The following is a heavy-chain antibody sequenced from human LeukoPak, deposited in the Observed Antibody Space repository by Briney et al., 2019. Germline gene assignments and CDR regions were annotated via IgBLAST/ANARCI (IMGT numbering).Heavy chain of an antibody. CDR3: ARVGFGDYTGEYFDY. CDR2: ISYSGST. Sequence: SETLSLTCTVSGGSISNNNYYWGWIRQPPGKGLEWIGIISYSGSTYHNPSLKSRVTISVDTSKNQFSLKLSSVTAADTAVYYCARVGFGDYTGEYFDYWGQGTLVTVSS. J-gene: IGHJ4*02. V-gene: IGHV4-39*07. D-gene: IGHD4-17*01. CDR1: GGSISNNNYY.